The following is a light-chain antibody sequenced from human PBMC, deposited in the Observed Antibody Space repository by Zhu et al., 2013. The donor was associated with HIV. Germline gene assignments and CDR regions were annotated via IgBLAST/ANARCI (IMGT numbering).Light chain of an antibody. CDR1: QGIRND. CDR2: AAS. J-gene: IGKJ1*01. Sequence: IQMTQSPPSLSASVGDRVTITCRASQGIRNDLAWYQQKPGKVPKLLIYAASTLQSGVPSRFSGSGSGTDFTLTISSLQPEDVATYYCQKYNSAPWTFGQGTKVEIK. V-gene: IGKV1-27*01. CDR3: QKYNSAPWT.